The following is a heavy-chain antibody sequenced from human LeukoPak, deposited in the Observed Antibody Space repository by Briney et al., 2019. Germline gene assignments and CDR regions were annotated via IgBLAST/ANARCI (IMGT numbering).Heavy chain of an antibody. D-gene: IGHD2-15*01. V-gene: IGHV3-15*01. CDR2: IKSKTDGGTT. J-gene: IGHJ4*02. CDR1: GFTFSNAR. CDR3: TTYSVWDY. Sequence: PGGSLTLSCAASGFTFSNARMIWVPKAPGEGREGVVRIKSKTDGGTTDYAAPVKGRFTISRDDSKNTLYLQMNSLKTEDTAVYYCTTYSVWDYWGQGTLVTVSS.